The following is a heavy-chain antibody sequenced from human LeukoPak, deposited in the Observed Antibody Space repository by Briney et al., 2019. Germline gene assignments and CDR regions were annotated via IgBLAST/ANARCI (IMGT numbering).Heavy chain of an antibody. D-gene: IGHD2-2*01. V-gene: IGHV4-59*08. CDR3: ARRHCSSTSCHYYMDV. CDR2: IYYSGST. J-gene: IGHJ6*03. Sequence: SETLSLTSTVSGGSISSYYWSWIRQPPGKGLEWIGYIYYSGSTNYNPSLKSRVTISVDTSKNQFSLKLSSVTAADTAVYYCARRHCSSTSCHYYMDVWGKGTTVTVSS. CDR1: GGSISSYY.